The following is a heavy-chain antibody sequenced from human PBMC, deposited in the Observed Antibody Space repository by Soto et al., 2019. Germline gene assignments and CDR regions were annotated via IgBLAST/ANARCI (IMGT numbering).Heavy chain of an antibody. CDR2: IYYSGST. Sequence: SETLSLTCTVSGGSISSGGYYWSWIRQHPGKGLEWIGYIYYSGSTYYNPSLKSRVTISVDTSKNQFSLKLSSVTAADTAVYYCARGSAVAATLFEYWGQGTLVTVSS. CDR3: ARGSAVAATLFEY. V-gene: IGHV4-31*03. J-gene: IGHJ4*02. D-gene: IGHD2-15*01. CDR1: GGSISSGGYY.